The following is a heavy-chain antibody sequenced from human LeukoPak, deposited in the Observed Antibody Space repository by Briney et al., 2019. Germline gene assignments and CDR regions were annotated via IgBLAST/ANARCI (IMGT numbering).Heavy chain of an antibody. CDR2: ISGSGGST. Sequence: TGGSLRLSCAASGFTFSSYGMSWVRQAPGKGLEWVSAISGSGGSTYYADSVKGRFTISRDNSKNTLYLQMGSLRAEDMAVYYCARSPYYYDSSGDYYFDYWGQGTLVTVSS. D-gene: IGHD3-22*01. V-gene: IGHV3-23*01. CDR3: ARSPYYYDSSGDYYFDY. J-gene: IGHJ4*02. CDR1: GFTFSSYG.